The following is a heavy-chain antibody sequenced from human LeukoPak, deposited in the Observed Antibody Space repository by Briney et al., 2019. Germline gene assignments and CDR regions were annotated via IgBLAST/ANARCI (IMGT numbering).Heavy chain of an antibody. CDR3: ARREQMVRGAPWHYMDV. V-gene: IGHV1-69*05. D-gene: IGHD3-10*01. CDR1: GGTFSSYA. CDR2: IIPIFGTA. J-gene: IGHJ6*03. Sequence: SVKASCKASGGTFSSYAISWVRQAPGQGLEWMGGIIPIFGTANYAQKFQGRVTITTDESTSTAYMELSSLRSEDTAVYYCARREQMVRGAPWHYMDVWGKGTTVTVSS.